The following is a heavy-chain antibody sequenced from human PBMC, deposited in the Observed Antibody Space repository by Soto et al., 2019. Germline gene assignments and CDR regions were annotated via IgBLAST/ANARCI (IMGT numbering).Heavy chain of an antibody. CDR2: ISSSSSYI. CDR3: ARVSSLYYMDV. J-gene: IGHJ6*03. Sequence: GGSLRLSCAASGFTFSSYSMNWVRQAPGKGLEWVSSISSSSSYIYYAESVKGRITNSRDNAKNSLYLQMNSLSAEDTAVYYCARVSSLYYMDVWGKGTTVTVSS. V-gene: IGHV3-21*01. CDR1: GFTFSSYS.